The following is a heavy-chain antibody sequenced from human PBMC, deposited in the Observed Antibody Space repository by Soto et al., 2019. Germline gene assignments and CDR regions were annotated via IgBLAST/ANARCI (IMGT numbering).Heavy chain of an antibody. CDR2: TYYRSKWYN. CDR3: ARDSPGSGYSRSSFGY. J-gene: IGHJ1*01. Sequence: PSQTLSLTCAISGDSVSSNSAAWNWISQSPSRGLEWLGRTYYRSKWYNDYAVSVKSRITINPDTSKNQFSLQLNSVTPEDTAVYYCARDSPGSGYSRSSFGYWGQGTLVTVSS. D-gene: IGHD6-6*01. CDR1: GDSVSSNSAA. V-gene: IGHV6-1*01.